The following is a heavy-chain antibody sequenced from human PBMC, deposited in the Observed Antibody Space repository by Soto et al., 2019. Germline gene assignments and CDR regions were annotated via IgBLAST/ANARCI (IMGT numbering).Heavy chain of an antibody. J-gene: IGHJ4*02. V-gene: IGHV4-34*01. CDR2: INHSGST. D-gene: IGHD1-26*01. CDR1: GGSFSGYY. Sequence: SETLSLTCAVYGGSFSGYYWSWIRQPPGKGLEWIVEINHSGSTNYNPSLKSRVTISVDTSKNQFSLKLSSVTAADTAVYCCARVGQIVGAIPCYFHXWGQGTLVTVSX. CDR3: ARVGQIVGAIPCYFHX.